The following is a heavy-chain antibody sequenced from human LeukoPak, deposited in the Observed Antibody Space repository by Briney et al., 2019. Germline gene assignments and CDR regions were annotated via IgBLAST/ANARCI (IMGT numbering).Heavy chain of an antibody. CDR3: ARGYDSGGYYFDY. V-gene: IGHV3-30*04. CDR2: VSSDGRNK. D-gene: IGHD3-22*01. Sequence: GGSLRLSCAASGFTFSSYAMHWVRQAPGKGLEGVAVVSSDGRNKYYADSVKGRFTISRDNSKNTLYLQMNSLRAEDTAVYYCARGYDSGGYYFDYWGQGTLVTVSS. CDR1: GFTFSSYA. J-gene: IGHJ4*02.